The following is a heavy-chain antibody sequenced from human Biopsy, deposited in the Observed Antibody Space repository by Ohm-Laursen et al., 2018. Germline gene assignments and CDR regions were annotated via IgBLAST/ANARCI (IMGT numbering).Heavy chain of an antibody. CDR3: ARGGSGSGYYGMDV. CDR2: IIPIVGIT. CDR1: GDTFSRSA. Sequence: SSVKVSCKAAGDTFSRSAFFWVRQAPGQGLVYLGRIIPIVGITNHAQTFQGRITLTADKSTFMVYMELSRLRSDDTAIYYCARGGSGSGYYGMDVWGQGATVSVSS. D-gene: IGHD3-10*01. J-gene: IGHJ6*02. V-gene: IGHV1-69*04.